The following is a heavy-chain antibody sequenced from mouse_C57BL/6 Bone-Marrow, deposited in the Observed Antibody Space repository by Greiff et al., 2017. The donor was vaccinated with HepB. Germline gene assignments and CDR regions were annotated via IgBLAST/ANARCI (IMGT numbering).Heavy chain of an antibody. Sequence: QVQPQQSGAELVKPGASVKLSCKASGYTFTEYTIHWVKQRSGQGLEWIGWFYPGSGSIKYNEKFKDKATLTADKSSSTVYMELSRLTSEDAAVYFGARHEGDYDYDRAWFAYWGQGTLVTVSA. J-gene: IGHJ3*01. CDR1: GYTFTEYT. CDR2: FYPGSGSI. CDR3: ARHEGDYDYDRAWFAY. V-gene: IGHV1-62-2*01. D-gene: IGHD2-4*01.